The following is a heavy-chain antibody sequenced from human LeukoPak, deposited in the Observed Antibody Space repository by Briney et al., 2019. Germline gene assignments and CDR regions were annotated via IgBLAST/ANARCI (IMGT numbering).Heavy chain of an antibody. CDR1: GFTFSSYE. D-gene: IGHD3-9*01. Sequence: GGSLRLSCAASGFTFSSYEMNWVRQAPGKGLEWVSYISSSGSTIYYADSVKGRFTISRDNAKNSLYLQMNSLRAEDTAVYYCARDDILAGYPTPFDYWGQGTLVTVSS. J-gene: IGHJ4*02. CDR3: ARDDILAGYPTPFDY. V-gene: IGHV3-48*03. CDR2: ISSSGSTI.